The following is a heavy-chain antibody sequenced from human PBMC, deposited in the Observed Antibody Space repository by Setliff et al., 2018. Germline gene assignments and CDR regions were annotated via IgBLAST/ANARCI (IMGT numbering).Heavy chain of an antibody. V-gene: IGHV4-39*01. D-gene: IGHD3-3*01. CDR3: ARHFRSSKVQFLEYLTDYYFDS. CDR1: GGSISSSNYY. CDR2: IYHRGST. Sequence: SETLSLTCTVSGGSISSSNYYWGWIRQPPGKGLEWIGSIYHRGSTYYNPSLKSRVTISVDTSNNHFSLKLSSVTAADTAVYYCARHFRSSKVQFLEYLTDYYFDSWDQGTLVTVSS. J-gene: IGHJ4*02.